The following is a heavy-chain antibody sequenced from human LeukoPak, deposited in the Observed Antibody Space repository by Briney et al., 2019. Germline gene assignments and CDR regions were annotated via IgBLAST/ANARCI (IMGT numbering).Heavy chain of an antibody. CDR3: ARDLRFPYNWFDP. Sequence: GGSLRLSCAASGFTFSSYWMSWVRQATGKGLEWVANIKQDGSEKYYVDSVKGRFTISRDNAKNSLYLQMNSLRAEDTAVYYRARDLRFPYNWFDPWGQGTLVTVSS. CDR1: GFTFSSYW. D-gene: IGHD2-21*01. CDR2: IKQDGSEK. V-gene: IGHV3-7*01. J-gene: IGHJ5*02.